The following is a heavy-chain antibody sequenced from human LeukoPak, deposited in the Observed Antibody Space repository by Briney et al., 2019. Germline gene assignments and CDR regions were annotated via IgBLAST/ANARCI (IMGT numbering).Heavy chain of an antibody. CDR2: IRSESDSA. Sequence: GGSLRLSCAASGFTFSSYPMNWVRQAPGKGLEWISNIRSESDSATYADSVKGRFTISRDNAKNSLYLQMNSLRAEDTAVYYCAREGIVVVPAAPPFYYYYYMDVWGKGTTVTVSS. J-gene: IGHJ6*03. CDR1: GFTFSSYP. V-gene: IGHV3-48*04. CDR3: AREGIVVVPAAPPFYYYYYMDV. D-gene: IGHD2-2*01.